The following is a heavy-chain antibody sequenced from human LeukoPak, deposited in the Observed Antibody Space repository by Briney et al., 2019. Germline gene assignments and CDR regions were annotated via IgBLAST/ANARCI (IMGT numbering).Heavy chain of an antibody. CDR2: MDPYSGNT. Sequence: GASVKVSCKASGYTFTTYDINWVRPAAGQGLEWMGWMDPYSGNTGYAQKFQGRVTITRNTSISTAYMELSSLTSEDTAVYYCAREACSGNRCAKPRFDPWGQGTLVTVSS. CDR1: GYTFTTYD. CDR3: AREACSGNRCAKPRFDP. J-gene: IGHJ5*02. D-gene: IGHD2-15*01. V-gene: IGHV1-8*03.